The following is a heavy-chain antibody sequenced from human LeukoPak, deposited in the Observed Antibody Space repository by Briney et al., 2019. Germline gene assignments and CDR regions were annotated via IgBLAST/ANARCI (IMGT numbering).Heavy chain of an antibody. CDR3: ARAGDSSGYYQYYFDY. Sequence: ASVKVSCKASGYTFTGYYMHWVRQAPGQGLEWMGWINPNSGGTNYAQKFQGRVTMTRDTSISTAYMELSRLRSDDTAVYYCARAGDSSGYYQYYFDYWGQGTLVTVSS. CDR2: INPNSGGT. V-gene: IGHV1-2*02. J-gene: IGHJ4*02. D-gene: IGHD3-22*01. CDR1: GYTFTGYY.